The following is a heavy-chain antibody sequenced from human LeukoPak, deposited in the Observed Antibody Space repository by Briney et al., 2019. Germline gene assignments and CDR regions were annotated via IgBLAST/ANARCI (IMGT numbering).Heavy chain of an antibody. Sequence: GASVKVSCKASGYTFTSHGISWVRQAPGQGLEWMGWISAYNGNTNYAQKLQGRVTMTTDTSTSTAYMELRSLRSDDTAVYYCASANWNYGVVYWGQGTLVTVSS. CDR2: ISAYNGNT. D-gene: IGHD1-7*01. CDR1: GYTFTSHG. V-gene: IGHV1-18*01. J-gene: IGHJ4*02. CDR3: ASANWNYGVVY.